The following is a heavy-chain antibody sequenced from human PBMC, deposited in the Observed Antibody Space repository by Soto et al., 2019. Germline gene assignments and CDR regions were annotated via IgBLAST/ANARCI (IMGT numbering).Heavy chain of an antibody. CDR1: GFTFDDYA. CDR2: ISWNSGSI. Sequence: EVQLVESGGGLVQPGRSLRLSCAASGFTFDDYAMPWVRQAPGKGLEWVSGISWNSGSIGYADSVKGRFTISRDNAKNSLYLQMNSLRAEDTALYYCAKDLIAVAGTGFDYWGQGTLVTVSS. CDR3: AKDLIAVAGTGFDY. D-gene: IGHD6-19*01. V-gene: IGHV3-9*01. J-gene: IGHJ4*02.